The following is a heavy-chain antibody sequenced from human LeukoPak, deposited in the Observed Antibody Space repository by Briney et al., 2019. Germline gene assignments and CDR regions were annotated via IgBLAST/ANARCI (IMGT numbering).Heavy chain of an antibody. V-gene: IGHV3-74*01. Sequence: AGGSLRLSCAASGFTFSSYWMHWVRQAPGKGLVWVSHISSDGSSTTYADSVKGRFTISRDNAKNTLYLQMNSLRAEDTAVYYCVRDWFGEFHWGQGTLVTVSS. D-gene: IGHD3-10*01. CDR2: ISSDGSST. CDR1: GFTFSSYW. J-gene: IGHJ4*02. CDR3: VRDWFGEFH.